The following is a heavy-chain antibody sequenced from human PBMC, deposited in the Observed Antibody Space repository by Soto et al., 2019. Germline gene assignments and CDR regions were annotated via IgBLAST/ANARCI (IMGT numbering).Heavy chain of an antibody. CDR1: GGTFSRYT. J-gene: IGHJ4*02. D-gene: IGHD4-17*01. CDR3: TLDGAGEEDY. CDR2: IIPILDMT. Sequence: QVQLAQSGAEEKKPGSSVNVSCKVSGGTFSRYTISWVRQAPGQGLEWIGRIIPILDMTNYAQKLQGRISITAGKSTSTDYMALRSLTSKDTGVYYCTLDGAGEEDYWGQGTLVTVSS. V-gene: IGHV1-69*02.